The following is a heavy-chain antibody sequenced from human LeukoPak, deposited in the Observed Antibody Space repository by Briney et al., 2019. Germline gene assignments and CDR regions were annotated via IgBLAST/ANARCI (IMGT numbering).Heavy chain of an antibody. CDR1: GGSISSYY. V-gene: IGHV4-59*12. J-gene: IGHJ4*02. Sequence: SETLSLTCTVSGGSISSYYWSWIRQPPGKGLEGIGYIYYSGSTNYNPSLKSRVTISVDTSKNQFSLKLSSVTAADTAVYYCARGRGSYRPIPYYFDYWGQGTLVTVSS. CDR2: IYYSGST. D-gene: IGHD1-26*01. CDR3: ARGRGSYRPIPYYFDY.